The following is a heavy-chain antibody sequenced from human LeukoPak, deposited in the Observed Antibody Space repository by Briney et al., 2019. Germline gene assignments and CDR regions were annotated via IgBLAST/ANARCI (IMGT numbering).Heavy chain of an antibody. Sequence: GESLKVSCKGSGYSFTSYWNGWVRQMPGKGLEWMGIIYPGDSDSRYSPSFQGQVTISADKSISTAYLQWSSLRASDTAIYYCARRAKAYCGGDCSLASDYWGQGTLVTVSS. CDR1: GYSFTSYW. CDR3: ARRAKAYCGGDCSLASDY. D-gene: IGHD2-21*02. CDR2: IYPGDSDS. V-gene: IGHV5-51*01. J-gene: IGHJ4*02.